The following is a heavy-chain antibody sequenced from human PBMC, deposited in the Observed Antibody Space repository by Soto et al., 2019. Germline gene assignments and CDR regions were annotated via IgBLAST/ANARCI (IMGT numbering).Heavy chain of an antibody. CDR1: GGSISSGGYS. CDR3: ARAGGLGAVAVDY. D-gene: IGHD6-19*01. J-gene: IGHJ4*02. CDR2: IYHSGST. Sequence: QLQLQESGSGLVKPSQTLSLTCAVSGGSISSGGYSWSWIRQPPGKGLEWIGYIYHSGSTYYNPSRKSRATISVDRSKNQFSLKLSSVTAADTAVYSCARAGGLGAVAVDYWGQGTLVTVSS. V-gene: IGHV4-30-2*01.